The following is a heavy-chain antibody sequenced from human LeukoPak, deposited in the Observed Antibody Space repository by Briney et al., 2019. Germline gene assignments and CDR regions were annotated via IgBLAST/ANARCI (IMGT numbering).Heavy chain of an antibody. Sequence: GESLRLSCAASGFTLSTYAMHWVRQAPGKGLDWVAVISYDGGTKYYADSVKGRFTISRDNSKNTIYLQMDSLRAEDTAIYYCARDYWWNYDYWGQGTLVTVSS. CDR2: ISYDGGTK. CDR1: GFTLSTYA. J-gene: IGHJ4*02. D-gene: IGHD1-7*01. CDR3: ARDYWWNYDY. V-gene: IGHV3-30*04.